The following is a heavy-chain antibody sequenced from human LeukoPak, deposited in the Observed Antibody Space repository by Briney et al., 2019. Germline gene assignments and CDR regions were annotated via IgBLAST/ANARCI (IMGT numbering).Heavy chain of an antibody. CDR2: IYYSGST. CDR3: ARHLGTRGDWFDP. Sequence: PSETLSLTCTVSGGSISGSSYYWGWIRQSPGKGLEWIGSIYYSGSTYYNPSLKSRVTISVDTSKNQFSLKMTSVTAADTAVYYCARHLGTRGDWFDPWGQGTLVTVSS. CDR1: GGSISGSSYY. J-gene: IGHJ5*02. V-gene: IGHV4-39*01. D-gene: IGHD7-27*01.